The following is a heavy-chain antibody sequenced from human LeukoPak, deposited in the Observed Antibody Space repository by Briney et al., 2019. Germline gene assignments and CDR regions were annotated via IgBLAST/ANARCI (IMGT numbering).Heavy chain of an antibody. CDR1: GFSFNYDW. CDR2: IKSKTDGGTA. Sequence: GGSLRLSCVASGFSFNYDWMSWVRQAPGKGLEWVGRIKSKTDGGTADYVAPVKGRLILSRDDSKNTLYLQMNSLKTEDTGVYYCTRERYCSSTTCPSAFEIWGQGTMVTVSS. D-gene: IGHD2-2*01. V-gene: IGHV3-15*01. CDR3: TRERYCSSTTCPSAFEI. J-gene: IGHJ3*02.